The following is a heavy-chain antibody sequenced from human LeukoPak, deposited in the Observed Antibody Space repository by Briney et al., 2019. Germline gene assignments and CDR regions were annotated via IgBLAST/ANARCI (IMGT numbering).Heavy chain of an antibody. Sequence: GGSLRLSRAASGFTFSSYSMNWVRQAPGKGLEWVSSISSSSSYIYYADSVKGRFTISRDNAKNSLYLQMNSLRAEDTAVYYCARDDKIVVVVAATRDYYYGMDVWGQGTTVTVSS. J-gene: IGHJ6*02. V-gene: IGHV3-21*01. D-gene: IGHD2-15*01. CDR3: ARDDKIVVVVAATRDYYYGMDV. CDR1: GFTFSSYS. CDR2: ISSSSSYI.